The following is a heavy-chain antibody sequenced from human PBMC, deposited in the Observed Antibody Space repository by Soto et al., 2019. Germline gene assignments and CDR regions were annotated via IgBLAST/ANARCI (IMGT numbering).Heavy chain of an antibody. CDR3: ASLPGAVYYHNGEYDFLGY. D-gene: IGHD3-3*01. J-gene: IGHJ4*02. CDR2: VYPDENT. V-gene: IGHV3-53*01. CDR1: GLSVVVSY. Sequence: GGSLRLSGSACGLSVVVSYMNWWRQSEQKGLEWISVVYPDENTYYAESVRGRLTSSRDRSKNTVPLQMNSLRAEDTAVYYCASLPGAVYYHNGEYDFLGYWGQGALVAVSS.